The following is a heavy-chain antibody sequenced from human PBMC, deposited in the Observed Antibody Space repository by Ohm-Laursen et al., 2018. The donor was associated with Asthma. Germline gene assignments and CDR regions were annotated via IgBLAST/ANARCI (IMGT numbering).Heavy chain of an antibody. V-gene: IGHV4-39*01. J-gene: IGHJ5*02. Sequence: SDTLSLTCTVSGGSISSSSYYWNWIRQSPEKGLEWIGSTYYSGSTYYNPSLKSRVTISVDTSKNQFSLKVKSVTAADTAVYYCARTPVAGTDWFDPWGQGTLVTVSS. CDR2: TYYSGST. CDR1: GGSISSSSYY. D-gene: IGHD6-19*01. CDR3: ARTPVAGTDWFDP.